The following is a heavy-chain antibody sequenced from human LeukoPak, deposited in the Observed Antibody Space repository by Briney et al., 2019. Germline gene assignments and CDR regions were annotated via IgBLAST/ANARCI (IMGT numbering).Heavy chain of an antibody. V-gene: IGHV3-48*04. Sequence: PGGSLRLSRAASGFTFSSYSMNWVRQAPGKGLEWVSYISSSSSTIYYADSVKGRFTISRDNAKNSLYLQMNSLRAEDTAVYYCARVYYSGTRVFDYWGQGTLVTVSS. CDR2: ISSSSSTI. CDR3: ARVYYSGTRVFDY. J-gene: IGHJ4*02. D-gene: IGHD5-12*01. CDR1: GFTFSSYS.